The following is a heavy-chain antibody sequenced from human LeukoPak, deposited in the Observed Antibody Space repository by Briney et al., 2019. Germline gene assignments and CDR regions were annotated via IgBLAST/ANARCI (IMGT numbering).Heavy chain of an antibody. CDR3: AGGQQLTYYYYYYMDV. D-gene: IGHD6-13*01. Sequence: PSETLSLTCTVSGGSISSYYWSWIRQPPGKGLEWIGYIYYSGSTNYNPSLKSRVTISVDTSKNQFSLKLSSVTAADTAVYYCAGGQQLTYYYYYYMDVWGKGTTVTVSS. J-gene: IGHJ6*03. V-gene: IGHV4-59*01. CDR2: IYYSGST. CDR1: GGSISSYY.